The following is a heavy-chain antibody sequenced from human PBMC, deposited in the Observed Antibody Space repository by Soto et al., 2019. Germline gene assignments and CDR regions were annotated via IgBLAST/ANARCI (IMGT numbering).Heavy chain of an antibody. D-gene: IGHD1-1*01. CDR3: AREYQPGVTSWKKIYYYYYMDV. J-gene: IGHJ6*03. Sequence: PGGSLRLSCAASGFTFSSYWMSWVRQAPGKGLEWVANIKQDGSEKYYVDSVKGRFTISRDNAKNSLYLQMNSLRAEDTAVYYCAREYQPGVTSWKKIYYYYYMDVWGKGTTVTVSS. CDR1: GFTFSSYW. CDR2: IKQDGSEK. V-gene: IGHV3-7*01.